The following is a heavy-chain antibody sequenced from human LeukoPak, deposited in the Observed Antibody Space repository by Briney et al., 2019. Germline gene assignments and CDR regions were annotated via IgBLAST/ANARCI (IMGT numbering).Heavy chain of an antibody. CDR1: DGSFSDYY. D-gene: IGHD3-22*01. CDR2: INDSGGT. J-gene: IGHJ6*03. Sequence: PSETLSLTCAVYDGSFSDYYWTWIRQFPGRGLEWIGEINDSGGTNYNPSLKSRVTMSVDTSKNQFSLKLTSVTAADTAVYYCARRVTVIYYMDLWGKGTTVTVSS. V-gene: IGHV4-34*01. CDR3: ARRVTVIYYMDL.